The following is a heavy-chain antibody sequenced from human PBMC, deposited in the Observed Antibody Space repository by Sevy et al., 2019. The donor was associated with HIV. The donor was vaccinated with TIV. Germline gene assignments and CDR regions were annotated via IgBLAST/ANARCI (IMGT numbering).Heavy chain of an antibody. CDR1: GFTFNNAW. CDR2: IKSKVDGETT. Sequence: GGSLRLSCAVSGFTFNNAWMNWVRQAPGTGLQWVGLIKSKVDGETTDYAAPVKCRFTISRDDSKNTLYLQMNSLKIEDTAAYYCATAPGYYDSAPFDYWGPGTLVTVSS. CDR3: ATAPGYYDSAPFDY. J-gene: IGHJ4*02. V-gene: IGHV3-15*01. D-gene: IGHD3-22*01.